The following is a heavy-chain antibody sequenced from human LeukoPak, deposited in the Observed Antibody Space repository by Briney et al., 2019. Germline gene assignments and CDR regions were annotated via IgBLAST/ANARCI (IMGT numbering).Heavy chain of an antibody. CDR3: AKENDFVY. CDR1: GITLSSYD. J-gene: IGHJ4*02. V-gene: IGHV3-30-3*01. D-gene: IGHD3-3*01. Sequence: GGSLRLSCAASGITLSSYDMHWVRQAPGKALEWVAVISYDGSNKDYADSVKGRFTISRDNSKNTLDLQMNSLRAEDTAVYYCAKENDFVYWGQGTLVTVSS. CDR2: ISYDGSNK.